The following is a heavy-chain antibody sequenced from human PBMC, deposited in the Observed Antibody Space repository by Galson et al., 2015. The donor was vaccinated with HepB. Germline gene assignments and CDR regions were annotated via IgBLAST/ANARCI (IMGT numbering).Heavy chain of an antibody. Sequence: SLRLSCAASGFTFTNNAMSWVRQAPGKGLEWVSSISGDGRSTYHADSVKGRFTISRDNSKNTLYLQMSTLRAEDTAIYYCAKSSDAPMARNLIDYWGQGTLVTVSS. CDR2: ISGDGRST. CDR3: AKSSDAPMARNLIDY. D-gene: IGHD5-18*01. CDR1: GFTFTNNA. V-gene: IGHV3-23*01. J-gene: IGHJ4*02.